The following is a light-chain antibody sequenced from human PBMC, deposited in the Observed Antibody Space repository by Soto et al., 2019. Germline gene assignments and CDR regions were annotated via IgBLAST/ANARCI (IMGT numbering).Light chain of an antibody. CDR1: QSVSSY. J-gene: IGKJ5*01. Sequence: EIVLTQSPATLSLSPGERATLSCRASQSVSSYLAWYQQKPGQAPRLVIYSAFTRATGIPARFSGSGSGTEFTLTISSLQSEDFAVYYCQQYNNWPITFGQGTRLEIK. CDR2: SAF. CDR3: QQYNNWPIT. V-gene: IGKV3-15*01.